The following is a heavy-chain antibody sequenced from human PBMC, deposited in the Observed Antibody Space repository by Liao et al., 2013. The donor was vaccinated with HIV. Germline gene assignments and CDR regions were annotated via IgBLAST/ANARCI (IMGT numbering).Heavy chain of an antibody. V-gene: IGHV4-59*01. CDR2: MYYSGST. Sequence: QVQLQESGPGLVKPSETLSLTCTVSGGSISSSYWSWIRQPPGKGLEWIGYMYYSGSTNYNPSLKSRVTMSLDTSKNQFSLKLSSVTAADTAVYYCARDSPWWLLPRYYYMDVWGKGTTVIVS. D-gene: IGHD2-15*01. CDR1: GGSISSSY. J-gene: IGHJ6*03. CDR3: ARDSPWWLLPRYYYMDV.